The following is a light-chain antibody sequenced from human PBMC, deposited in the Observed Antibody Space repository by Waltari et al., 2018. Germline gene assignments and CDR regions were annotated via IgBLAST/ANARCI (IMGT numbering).Light chain of an antibody. Sequence: EIVWTQSPGTLSLSPGERATLSCRASQSVGRSLAWYQRKPGQAPRLLIYDTSNRATGIPERFSGSGSGTDFSLTISRLEPEDFAVYYCQMYVRLPVTFGQGTKVEIK. CDR2: DTS. CDR1: QSVGRS. CDR3: QMYVRLPVT. V-gene: IGKV3-20*01. J-gene: IGKJ1*01.